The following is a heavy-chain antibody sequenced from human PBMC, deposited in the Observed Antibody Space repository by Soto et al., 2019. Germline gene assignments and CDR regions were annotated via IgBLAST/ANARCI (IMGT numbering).Heavy chain of an antibody. CDR2: IYYSGST. CDR3: ARGSGGYSSGYYHYYYGMDV. CDR1: GGSISSGGYY. D-gene: IGHD2-15*01. V-gene: IGHV4-31*03. J-gene: IGHJ6*02. Sequence: SETLSLTCTVSGGSISSGGYYWSWIRQHPGKGLEWIGYIYYSGSTYYNPSLKSRVTISVDTSKNQFSLKLSSVTAADTAVYYCARGSGGYSSGYYHYYYGMDVWGQGTTVTVSS.